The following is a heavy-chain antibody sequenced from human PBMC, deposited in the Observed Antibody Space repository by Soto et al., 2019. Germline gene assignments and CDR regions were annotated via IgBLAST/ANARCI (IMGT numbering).Heavy chain of an antibody. CDR1: AFTFSSYW. J-gene: IGHJ4*02. CDR2: INSDGSST. Sequence: GGSLRLSCAASAFTFSSYWMHWVRQAPGKGLVWVSHINSDGSSTRYADSVKGRFTISRDNAKNTLYLQMNSLRAEDTAVYYCARAPVGYFDYWGQGTRVTVSS. V-gene: IGHV3-74*01. CDR3: ARAPVGYFDY.